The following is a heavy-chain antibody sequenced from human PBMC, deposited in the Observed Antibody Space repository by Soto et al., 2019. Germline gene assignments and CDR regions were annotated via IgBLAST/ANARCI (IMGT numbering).Heavy chain of an antibody. D-gene: IGHD3-10*01. J-gene: IGHJ6*02. CDR1: GFTFSSYA. V-gene: IGHV3-30-3*01. CDR2: ISYDGSNK. CDR3: ASGAIRYRGVPQTGHYYYYYGMDV. Sequence: GGSLRLSCAASGFTFSSYAMHWVRQAPGKGLEWVAVISYDGSNKYYADSVKGRFTISRDNSKNTLYLQMNSLRAEDTAVYYCASGAIRYRGVPQTGHYYYYYGMDVWGQGTTVTVSS.